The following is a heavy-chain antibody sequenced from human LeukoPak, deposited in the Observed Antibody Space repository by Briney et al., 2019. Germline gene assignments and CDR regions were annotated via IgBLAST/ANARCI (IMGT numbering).Heavy chain of an antibody. J-gene: IGHJ4*02. D-gene: IGHD6-13*01. CDR2: ISADSATT. Sequence: GGSLRLSCGASGFTFSTYGMTWVRQAPGKGLEWVSVISADSATTFYADSVKGRFTISRDNAKNTVFLQMSSLRAEDTALYYCARGIAAAGTLQATDYWGQGTLVTVSS. V-gene: IGHV3-23*01. CDR3: ARGIAAAGTLQATDY. CDR1: GFTFSTYG.